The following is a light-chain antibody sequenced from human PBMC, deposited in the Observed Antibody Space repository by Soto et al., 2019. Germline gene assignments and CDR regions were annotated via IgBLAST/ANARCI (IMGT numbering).Light chain of an antibody. CDR2: GAS. J-gene: IGKJ3*01. Sequence: EIVMTQSPATLSVSPGERATLSCRASQSVSSYLAWYQQKPGQAPRLLIYGASTRATGIPARFSGSGSGTEFTLTISSLQSEDFAVYYCQQYTNWPPSFTFGPGTKVDIK. CDR3: QQYTNWPPSFT. V-gene: IGKV3-15*01. CDR1: QSVSSY.